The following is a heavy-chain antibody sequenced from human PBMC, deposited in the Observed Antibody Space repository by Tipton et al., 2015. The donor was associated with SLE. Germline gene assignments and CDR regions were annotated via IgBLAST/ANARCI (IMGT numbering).Heavy chain of an antibody. CDR3: AKERDEYSSSSSFDY. Sequence: SLRLSCAASGFTFSSYGMHWVRQAPGKGLEWVAFIRYDGSNKYYADSVKGRFTISRDNSKNTLYLQMNSLRAEDTAVYYCAKERDEYSSSSSFDYWGQGTLVTVSS. CDR2: IRYDGSNK. J-gene: IGHJ4*02. CDR1: GFTFSSYG. D-gene: IGHD6-6*01. V-gene: IGHV3-30*02.